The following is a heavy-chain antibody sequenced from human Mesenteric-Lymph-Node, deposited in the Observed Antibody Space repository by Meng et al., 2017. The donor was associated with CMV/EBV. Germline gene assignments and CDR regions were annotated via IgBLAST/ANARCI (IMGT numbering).Heavy chain of an antibody. D-gene: IGHD1-26*01. CDR2: ISSSSSYI. CDR3: ARDLRQGGGTLDY. CDR1: GFTFSSYS. J-gene: IGHJ4*02. Sequence: GESLKISCAASGFTFSSYSMNWVRQAPGKGLEWVSSISSSSSYIYYADSVKGRFTISRDNAKNSLYLQMNSLRAEDTAVYYCARDLRQGGGTLDYWGQGTLVTVSS. V-gene: IGHV3-21*01.